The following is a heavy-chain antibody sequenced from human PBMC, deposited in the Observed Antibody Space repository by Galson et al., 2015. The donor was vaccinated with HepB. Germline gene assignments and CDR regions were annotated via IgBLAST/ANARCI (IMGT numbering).Heavy chain of an antibody. D-gene: IGHD5-18*01. CDR1: GFTFSGYA. CDR3: ARSGYSYGFGGRNAKFDP. J-gene: IGHJ5*02. V-gene: IGHV3-23*01. CDR2: ISGSAGST. Sequence: SLRLSCAASGFTFSGYAMSWVRQAPGKGLEWVSAISGSAGSTYYADSVKGRFTISRDNSKNTLYLQMNSLRAEDTAVYYCARSGYSYGFGGRNAKFDPWGQGTLVTVSS.